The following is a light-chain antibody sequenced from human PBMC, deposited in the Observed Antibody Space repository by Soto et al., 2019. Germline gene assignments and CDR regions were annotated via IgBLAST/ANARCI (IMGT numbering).Light chain of an antibody. Sequence: DIVLTQYPVTLSLSPGDRATLSCRASQSISTYLAWFQQKPGQAPRLLIYDASNRAAGVPARFTGSGSGTDFTLSISSLEPEDFAVYYCQHRSTGPPDFGQGTRLEIK. V-gene: IGKV3-11*01. CDR1: QSISTY. CDR2: DAS. J-gene: IGKJ5*01. CDR3: QHRSTGPPD.